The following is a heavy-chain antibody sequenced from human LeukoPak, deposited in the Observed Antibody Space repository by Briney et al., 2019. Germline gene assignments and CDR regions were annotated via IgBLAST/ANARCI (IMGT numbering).Heavy chain of an antibody. CDR2: LRRDGSDK. CDR3: AKDHSQNFDY. Sequence: GGSLRLPCAASGFTFSNYGMHWVRQAPGKGLEWVAFLRRDGSDKYYADSVKGRFTISRDNSKNTVYMQMNSLRPEDTAVYYCAKDHSQNFDYWGQGTLVTVSS. V-gene: IGHV3-30*02. J-gene: IGHJ4*02. CDR1: GFTFSNYG. D-gene: IGHD5-18*01.